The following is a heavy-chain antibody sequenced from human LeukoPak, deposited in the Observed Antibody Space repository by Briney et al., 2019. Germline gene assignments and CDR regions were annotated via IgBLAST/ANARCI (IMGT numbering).Heavy chain of an antibody. Sequence: PGGSLRLSCVASGFTFSSYGMHWVRQAPGKGLEWVAFIRYDGSNKYYADSVKGRFTISRDNSKNTLYPQMNSLRAEDTAVYYCASDSGQGYYYYYMDVWGKGTTVTISS. D-gene: IGHD6-19*01. V-gene: IGHV3-30*02. J-gene: IGHJ6*03. CDR3: ASDSGQGYYYYYMDV. CDR2: IRYDGSNK. CDR1: GFTFSSYG.